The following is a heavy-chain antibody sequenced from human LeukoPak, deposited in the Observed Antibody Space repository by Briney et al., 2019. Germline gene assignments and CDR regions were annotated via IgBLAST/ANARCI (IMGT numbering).Heavy chain of an antibody. Sequence: SETLSLTCAVYGGSFSGYYWSWIRQPPGKGLEWIGEINHSGSTNYNPSLKSRVTISVDTSKNQFSLKLSSVTAADTAVYYCARLRPSGDYYYGMDVWGQGTTVTVSS. D-gene: IGHD1-14*01. CDR3: ARLRPSGDYYYGMDV. CDR1: GGSFSGYY. CDR2: INHSGST. V-gene: IGHV4-34*01. J-gene: IGHJ6*02.